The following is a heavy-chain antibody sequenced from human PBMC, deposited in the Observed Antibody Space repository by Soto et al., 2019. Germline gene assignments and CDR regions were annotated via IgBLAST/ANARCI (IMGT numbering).Heavy chain of an antibody. J-gene: IGHJ6*02. CDR3: ARDQTYYYDSSGYVDYYGMDV. CDR2: IYYSGST. Sequence: SETLSLTCTVSGGSISSGDYYWSWIRQPPGKGLEWIGYIYYSGSTYYNPSLKSRVTISVDTSKNQFSLKLSSVTAADTAVYYCARDQTYYYDSSGYVDYYGMDVWAKGPRSPSP. D-gene: IGHD3-22*01. CDR1: GGSISSGDYY. V-gene: IGHV4-30-4*01.